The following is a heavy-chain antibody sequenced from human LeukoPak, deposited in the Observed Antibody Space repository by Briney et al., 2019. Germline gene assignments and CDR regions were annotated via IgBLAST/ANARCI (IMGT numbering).Heavy chain of an antibody. Sequence: SVKVSCKASGGTFSSYAISWVRQAPGQGLEWMGGIIPIFGTANYAQKFQGRVTITADESTSTAYMELSSLRSEDTAVYYCARDGSAGYYTPSAFDIWGQGTMVTVSS. D-gene: IGHD1-26*01. CDR2: IIPIFGTA. J-gene: IGHJ3*02. V-gene: IGHV1-69*13. CDR3: ARDGSAGYYTPSAFDI. CDR1: GGTFSSYA.